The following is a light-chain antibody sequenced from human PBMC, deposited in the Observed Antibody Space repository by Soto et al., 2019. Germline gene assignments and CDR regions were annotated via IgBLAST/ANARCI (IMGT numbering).Light chain of an antibody. Sequence: SYELTQPLSVSVALGQTARITCGGNNIGSKNVHWYQQKPGQAPVLVIYRDINRPSGIPERFSGSNSGNMATLTISRAQGGDEADYYCQVWDSNTVVFGGGTKLTVL. J-gene: IGLJ2*01. CDR3: QVWDSNTVV. CDR2: RDI. CDR1: NIGSKN. V-gene: IGLV3-9*01.